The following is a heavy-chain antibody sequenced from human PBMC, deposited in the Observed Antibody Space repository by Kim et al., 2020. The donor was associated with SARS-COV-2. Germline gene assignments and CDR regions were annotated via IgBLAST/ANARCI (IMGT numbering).Heavy chain of an antibody. J-gene: IGHJ4*02. D-gene: IGHD1-1*01. V-gene: IGHV6-1*01. CDR3: VRDGGTSKGFFDF. CDR2: TYYRSKWNY. CDR1: GDSVSSSSAA. Sequence: SQTLSLTCAISGDSVSSSSAAWNWFRQCPSRGLEWLGRTYYRSKWNYNYDVSVKSRITVNPDSSKNQFALLLNSVTPEDTAVYYCVRDGGTSKGFFDFWGQGTLVTVSS.